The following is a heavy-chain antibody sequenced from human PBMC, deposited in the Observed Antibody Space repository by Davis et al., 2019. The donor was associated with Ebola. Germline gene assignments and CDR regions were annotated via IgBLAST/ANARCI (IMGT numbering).Heavy chain of an antibody. CDR1: GFTFSSYA. D-gene: IGHD3-22*01. V-gene: IGHV3-23*01. Sequence: PGGSLRLSCAASGFTFSSYAMSWVRQAPGKVLEWVSAISGSGGSTYYADSVKGRFTISRDNSKNTLYLQINSLRAEDTAVYYCAKEYYYDSSGYGWFDPWGQGTLVTVSS. CDR3: AKEYYYDSSGYGWFDP. J-gene: IGHJ5*02. CDR2: ISGSGGST.